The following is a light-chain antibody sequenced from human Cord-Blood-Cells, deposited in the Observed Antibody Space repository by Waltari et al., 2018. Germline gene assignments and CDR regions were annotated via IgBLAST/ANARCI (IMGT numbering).Light chain of an antibody. CDR1: QSVSSSY. J-gene: IGKJ3*01. V-gene: IGKV3-20*01. Sequence: EFVLTQSPGTLSLSPGERATLSCRASQSVSSSYLAWYQQKPGQAPRLLIYGASSRATGIPDRFSGSGSGTDFTLTISRLEPEDFAVYYCQQYGSSPTFGPGTKVYIK. CDR2: GAS. CDR3: QQYGSSPT.